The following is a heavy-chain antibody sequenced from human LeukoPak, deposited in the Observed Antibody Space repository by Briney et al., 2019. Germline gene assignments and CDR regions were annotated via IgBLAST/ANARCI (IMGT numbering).Heavy chain of an antibody. J-gene: IGHJ4*02. Sequence: ASVKVSCKASGYTFTGYYMHWVRQAPGQGLEWMGWINPNSGGTNYAQKFQGWVAMTRDTSISTAYMELSRLRSDDTAVYYCARIRTYGDYAFDYWGQGTLVTVSS. CDR2: INPNSGGT. CDR3: ARIRTYGDYAFDY. CDR1: GYTFTGYY. V-gene: IGHV1-2*04. D-gene: IGHD4-17*01.